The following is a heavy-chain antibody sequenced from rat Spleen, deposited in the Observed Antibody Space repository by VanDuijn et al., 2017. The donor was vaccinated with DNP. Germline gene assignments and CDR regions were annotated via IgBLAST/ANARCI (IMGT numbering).Heavy chain of an antibody. V-gene: IGHV5-25*01. CDR3: VRELGAGAY. CDR2: ISTSGSRT. J-gene: IGHJ3*01. Sequence: EVQLVESGGGLVQPGRSLKLSCAASGFTFSNYYMAWVRQAPKKGLEWVATISTSGSRTYYPDSVKGRFTISRDNAKSTLYLQMDSLRSDDTATYYCVRELGAGAYWGQGTLVTVSS. CDR1: GFTFSNYY. D-gene: IGHD5-1*01.